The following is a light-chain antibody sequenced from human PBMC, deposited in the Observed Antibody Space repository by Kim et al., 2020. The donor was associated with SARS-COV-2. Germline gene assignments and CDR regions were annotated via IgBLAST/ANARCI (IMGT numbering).Light chain of an antibody. J-gene: IGKJ2*01. CDR3: QQYGSSPYT. CDR1: QSVSSSC. CDR2: GAS. Sequence: LSPGKRATLSCRASQSVSSSCLAWYQQKPGQAPRLLIYGASSRATGIPDRFSGSGSGTDFTLTISRLEPEDFAVYYCQQYGSSPYTFGQGTKLEI. V-gene: IGKV3-20*01.